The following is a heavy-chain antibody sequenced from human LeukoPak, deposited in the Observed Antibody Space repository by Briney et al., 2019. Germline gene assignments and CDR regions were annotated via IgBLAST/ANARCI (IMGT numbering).Heavy chain of an antibody. CDR2: INHSGST. CDR1: GGSFSGYY. J-gene: IGHJ4*02. CDR3: ARLFYGDYYFDY. D-gene: IGHD4-17*01. V-gene: IGHV4-34*01. Sequence: SETLSLTCAVYGGSFSGYYWSWIRQPPGKGLEWIGEINHSGSTNYNPSLKSRVTISVDTSKNQFSLKLSSVTAADTAVYYCARLFYGDYYFDYWGQGTLVTVSS.